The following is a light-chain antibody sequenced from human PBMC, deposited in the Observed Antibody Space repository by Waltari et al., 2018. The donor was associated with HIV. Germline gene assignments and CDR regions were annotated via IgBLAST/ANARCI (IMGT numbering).Light chain of an antibody. CDR3: AAFTGTSTL. Sequence: QSALTQPASVAGSPGQSITISCTGPASDIGGSNYVSWFQQHAGKAPKLIIYEVSRRPAGISDRFSGSRSGDTASLTIAARQTEDEADYHCAAFTGTSTLFGGGTKLTVL. J-gene: IGLJ2*01. CDR2: EVS. CDR1: ASDIGGSNY. V-gene: IGLV2-14*03.